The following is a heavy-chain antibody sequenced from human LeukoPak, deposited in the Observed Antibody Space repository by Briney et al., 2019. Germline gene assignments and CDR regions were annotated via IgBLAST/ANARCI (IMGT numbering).Heavy chain of an antibody. CDR3: AIASGGRGGLDY. J-gene: IGHJ4*02. V-gene: IGHV3-7*03. Sequence: PGGSLRLSGAASGFTFSNYWMSWVRQAPGKGLEWVANINQAGSEEYYVDSVEGRFTISRDNAKNSLYLQLNSLRAEDTAVYYCAIASGGRGGLDYWGQGTLVTVSS. CDR1: GFTFSNYW. D-gene: IGHD2-21*01. CDR2: INQAGSEE.